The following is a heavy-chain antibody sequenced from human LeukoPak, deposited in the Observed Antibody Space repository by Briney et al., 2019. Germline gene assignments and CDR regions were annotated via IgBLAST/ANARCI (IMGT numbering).Heavy chain of an antibody. D-gene: IGHD2-2*01. CDR2: INSDGSST. CDR3: AREGPSWVPAANKRFDY. V-gene: IGHV3-74*01. Sequence: PGGSLRLSCAASGFTFSSYWMHWVRQAPGKGLVWVSRINSDGSSTSYADSVKGRFTISRDNAQNSLYLQMNSLRAEDTAVYYCAREGPSWVPAANKRFDYWGQGTLVTVSS. J-gene: IGHJ4*02. CDR1: GFTFSSYW.